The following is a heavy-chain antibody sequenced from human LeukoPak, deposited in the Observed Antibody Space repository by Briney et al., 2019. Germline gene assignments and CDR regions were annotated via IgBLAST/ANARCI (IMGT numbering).Heavy chain of an antibody. V-gene: IGHV3-66*02. J-gene: IGHJ4*01. Sequence: PGGSLRLSSAASGFTVSSYYMSWVRQAPGKGLEWVSVFYVGGPTYYADSVQGRFTISRDNSKSTVHLQMNSLRAEDTAVYYCARGAGWNFFEYWGHGTLVTVSS. D-gene: IGHD6-19*01. CDR3: ARGAGWNFFEY. CDR1: GFTVSSYY. CDR2: FYVGGPT.